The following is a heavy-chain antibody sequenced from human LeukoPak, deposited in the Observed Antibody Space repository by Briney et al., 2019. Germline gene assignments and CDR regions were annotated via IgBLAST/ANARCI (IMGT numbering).Heavy chain of an antibody. CDR2: ISGSGGST. CDR3: AKVALYSSGWYETFYGMDV. J-gene: IGHJ6*02. CDR1: GFTFSSYA. Sequence: GSLRLSCAASGFTFSSYAMSWVRPVPGKGLEWVSAISGSGGSTYYADSVKGRFTISRDNSKNTLYLQMNSLRAEDTAVYYCAKVALYSSGWYETFYGMDVWGQGTTVTVSS. V-gene: IGHV3-23*01. D-gene: IGHD6-19*01.